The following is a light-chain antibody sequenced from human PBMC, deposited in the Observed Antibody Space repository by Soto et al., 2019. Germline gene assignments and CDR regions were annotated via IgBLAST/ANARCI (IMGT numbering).Light chain of an antibody. CDR2: GAS. J-gene: IGKJ3*01. V-gene: IGKV1-9*01. CDR1: QGISSF. Sequence: IQLTQSPSSLSASVGDRVTITCRASQGISSFLAWYQQKPGKAPKLLIYGASTLQSGVPSRFSGSGSGTEFTLTIGSLKPEDFATHYCQQLNSFPIPFGPGTKVDIK. CDR3: QQLNSFPIP.